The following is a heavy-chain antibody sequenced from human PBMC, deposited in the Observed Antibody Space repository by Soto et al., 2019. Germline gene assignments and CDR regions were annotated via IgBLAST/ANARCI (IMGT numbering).Heavy chain of an antibody. Sequence: SVKVSGKTSGGTFSSYSISWVRQAPGQGLEWMGGIIPIFVTANYAQKFQGRVTITADGSTSTAYMDLSSLTSDDTAVYFCARGVDAMDVWGQGTTVTVSS. CDR3: ARGVDAMDV. CDR1: GGTFSSYS. CDR2: IIPIFVTA. J-gene: IGHJ6*02. V-gene: IGHV1-69*01.